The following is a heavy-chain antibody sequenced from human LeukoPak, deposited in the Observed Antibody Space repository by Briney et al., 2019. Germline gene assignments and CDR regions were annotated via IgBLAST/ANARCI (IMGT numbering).Heavy chain of an antibody. J-gene: IGHJ5*02. CDR2: IYYSGST. D-gene: IGHD3-10*01. CDR1: GGSISGHY. CDR3: ARLLSYGSGSYYNWFDL. Sequence: AETLSLTCTVSGGSISGHYWSWIRQIPGKGLEGIGYIYYSGSTNYNPSLKSRVTISVAKSKNQFSLKLSSVTAADTAVYYCARLLSYGSGSYYNWFDLWGQGTLVTVSS. V-gene: IGHV4-59*08.